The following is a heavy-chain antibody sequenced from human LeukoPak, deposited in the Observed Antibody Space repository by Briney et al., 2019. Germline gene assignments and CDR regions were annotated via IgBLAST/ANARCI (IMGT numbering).Heavy chain of an antibody. Sequence: PGGSLRLSCAASGFTFSSYAMSWVRQAPGKGLEWVSAISGSGGSTYYADSVKGRFTISRDNSKNTLYLQMNSLRAEDTAVYYCASQTYYYGSGSYEDWGQGTLVTVSS. V-gene: IGHV3-23*01. CDR3: ASQTYYYGSGSYED. J-gene: IGHJ4*02. CDR2: ISGSGGST. CDR1: GFTFSSYA. D-gene: IGHD3-10*01.